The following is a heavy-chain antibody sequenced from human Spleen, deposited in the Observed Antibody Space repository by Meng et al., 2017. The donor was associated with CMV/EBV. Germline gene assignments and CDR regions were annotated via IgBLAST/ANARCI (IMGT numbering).Heavy chain of an antibody. Sequence: GESLKISCAASGFTFSSYGMHWVRQAPGKGLEWGAFIRYDGSNKYYADSVKGRFTISRDNSKNTLYLQMNSLRAEDTAVYYCAKDYGGWHLDYWGQGTLVTVSS. CDR3: AKDYGGWHLDY. CDR1: GFTFSSYG. CDR2: IRYDGSNK. J-gene: IGHJ4*02. D-gene: IGHD4-23*01. V-gene: IGHV3-30*02.